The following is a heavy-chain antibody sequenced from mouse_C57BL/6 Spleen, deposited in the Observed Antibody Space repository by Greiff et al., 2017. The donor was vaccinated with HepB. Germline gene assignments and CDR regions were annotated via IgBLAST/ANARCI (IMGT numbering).Heavy chain of an antibody. CDR1: GYTFTSYW. CDR2: IYPSDSET. V-gene: IGHV1-61*01. J-gene: IGHJ2*01. CDR3: ARGGYSTFDY. D-gene: IGHD2-5*01. Sequence: QVQLQQPGAELVRPGSSVKLSCKASGYTFTSYWMDWVKQRPGQGLEWIGNIYPSDSETHYNQKFKDKATLTVDKSSSTAYMQLSSLTSEDSAVYYCARGGYSTFDYWGQGTTLTVSS.